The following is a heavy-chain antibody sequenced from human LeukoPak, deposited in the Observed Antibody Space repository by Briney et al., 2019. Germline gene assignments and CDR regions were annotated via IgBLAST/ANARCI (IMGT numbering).Heavy chain of an antibody. D-gene: IGHD3-22*01. V-gene: IGHV4-61*01. CDR3: ARVFSTNYYDDRGWFDP. CDR1: GGSISSGSYY. CDR2: IYYSGST. J-gene: IGHJ5*02. Sequence: SQTLSLTCTVSGGSISSGSYYWSWIRQPPGKGLEWIGYIYYSGSTNYNSSLKSRVTISVDTSKNQFSLKLSSVTAADTAVYYCARVFSTNYYDDRGWFDPWGQGTLVTVSS.